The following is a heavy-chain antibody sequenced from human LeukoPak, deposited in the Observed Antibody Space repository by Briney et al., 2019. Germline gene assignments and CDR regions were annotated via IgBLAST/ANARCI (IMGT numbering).Heavy chain of an antibody. CDR2: IYYSGST. CDR3: ARPIFLTGDWYFDL. V-gene: IGHV4-59*08. Sequence: KPSETLSLTCTVSGGSISSYYWSWIRQPPGKGLEWIGYIYYSGSTNYNPSLKSRVTISVDTSKNQFSLKLSSVTAADTAVYYCARPIFLTGDWYFDLWGRGTLVTVSS. CDR1: GGSISSYY. J-gene: IGHJ2*01. D-gene: IGHD7-27*01.